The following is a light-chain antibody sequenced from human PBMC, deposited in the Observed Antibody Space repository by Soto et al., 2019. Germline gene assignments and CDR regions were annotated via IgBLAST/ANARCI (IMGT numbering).Light chain of an antibody. CDR2: KVS. J-gene: IGKJ1*01. CDR3: MQSTQWPRT. CDR1: QTLVDSHGDTY. V-gene: IGKV2-30*01. Sequence: DVVMTQSPLSLPVTLGQPASISCRSSQTLVDSHGDTYLNWFQQRPGQSPRRLIYKVSNRDSGVPDRFSGSGSGTDFTLKISRVEAEDVGVYYCMQSTQWPRTFGQGTKVEIK.